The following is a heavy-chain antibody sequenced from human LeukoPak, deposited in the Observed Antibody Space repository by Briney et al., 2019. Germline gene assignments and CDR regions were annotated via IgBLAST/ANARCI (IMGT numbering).Heavy chain of an antibody. CDR2: VYSSGST. CDR3: AKGPYRSCSGGSCYRLDY. J-gene: IGHJ4*02. V-gene: IGHV4-61*02. CDR1: GDSLSSGSYY. D-gene: IGHD2-15*01. Sequence: SETLSLTCTVSGDSLSSGSYYWSWVRQPAGTGLEWVGRVYSSGSTNYNPPLKSRVTISVDMSKNLFSLRLSSVTAADTAVYYCAKGPYRSCSGGSCYRLDYWAQGTLVTVSS.